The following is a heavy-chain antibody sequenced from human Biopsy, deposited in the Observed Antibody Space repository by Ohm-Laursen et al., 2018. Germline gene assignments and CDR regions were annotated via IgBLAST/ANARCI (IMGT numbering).Heavy chain of an antibody. J-gene: IGHJ4*02. CDR3: AKDQGYYYDRSVYYYSDY. Sequence: SLRLSCAASGFTFSSYAMSWVRQAPGKGLEWVSAITNSGDTTYYSDSVKGRFTISRDSSKNTLHLQMNSLRAEDTAVYYCAKDQGYYYDRSVYYYSDYWGQGTPVTVSS. CDR2: ITNSGDTT. CDR1: GFTFSSYA. D-gene: IGHD3-22*01. V-gene: IGHV3-23*01.